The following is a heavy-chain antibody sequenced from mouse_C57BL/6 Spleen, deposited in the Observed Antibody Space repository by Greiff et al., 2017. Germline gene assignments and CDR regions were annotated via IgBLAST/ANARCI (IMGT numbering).Heavy chain of an antibody. Sequence: DVKLVESGGGLVQSGRSLRLSCATSGFTFSDFYMEWVRQAPGKGLEWIAASRNKANDYTTEYSASVKGRFIVSRDTSQSILYLQMNALRAEDTAIYYCARDEGLRRFAYWGQGTLVTVSA. CDR3: ARDEGLRRFAY. V-gene: IGHV7-1*01. J-gene: IGHJ3*01. D-gene: IGHD2-4*01. CDR2: SRNKANDYTT. CDR1: GFTFSDFY.